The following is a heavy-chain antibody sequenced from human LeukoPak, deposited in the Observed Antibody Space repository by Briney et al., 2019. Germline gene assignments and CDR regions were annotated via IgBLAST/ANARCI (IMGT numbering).Heavy chain of an antibody. CDR1: GSTFSSYG. V-gene: IGHV3-30*18. CDR3: AKDPAHRVILWFGELGVGYFDY. Sequence: GRSLRLSCAASGSTFSSYGMHWVRQAPGKGLEWVAVISYDGSNKYYADSVKGRFTISRDNSKNTLYLQMNSLRAEDTAVYYCAKDPAHRVILWFGELGVGYFDYWGQGTLVTVSS. CDR2: ISYDGSNK. J-gene: IGHJ4*02. D-gene: IGHD3-10*01.